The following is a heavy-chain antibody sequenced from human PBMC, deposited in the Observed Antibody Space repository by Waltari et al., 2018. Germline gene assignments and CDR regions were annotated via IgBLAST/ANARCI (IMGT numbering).Heavy chain of an antibody. J-gene: IGHJ4*02. CDR2: MRSKAYGGTT. CDR3: TRDSGYDSGYFDY. D-gene: IGHD5-12*01. Sequence: EVQLVESGGGLVQPGRSLRLSCTASGFTFGDYAMSWFRQAPGKGLGGVGFMRSKAYGGTTEYAASVKGRFTISRDDSKSIAYLQMNSLKTEDTAVYYCTRDSGYDSGYFDYWGQGTLVTVSS. V-gene: IGHV3-49*03. CDR1: GFTFGDYA.